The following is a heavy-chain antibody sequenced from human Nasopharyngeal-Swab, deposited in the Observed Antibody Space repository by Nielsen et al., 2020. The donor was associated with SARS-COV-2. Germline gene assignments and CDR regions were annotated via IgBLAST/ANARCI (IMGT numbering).Heavy chain of an antibody. CDR1: GGSFSGYY. CDR2: INHSGST. CDR3: ARRTGGRGFDY. D-gene: IGHD3-16*01. Sequence: SQSVSLTCAVCGGSFSGYYWSWIRQPPGKGLEWIGEINHSGSTNYNPSLKSRVTISVDTSKNQFSLKLSSVTAADTAVYYCARRTGGRGFDYWGQGTLVTVSS. J-gene: IGHJ4*02. V-gene: IGHV4-34*01.